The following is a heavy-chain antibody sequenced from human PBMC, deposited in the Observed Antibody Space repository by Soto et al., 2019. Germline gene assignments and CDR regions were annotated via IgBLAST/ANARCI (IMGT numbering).Heavy chain of an antibody. Sequence: GESLKISCAASGFTFSSYAMSWVRPAPGKGLEWVSAISGSGGSTYYADSVKGRFTISRDNSKNTLYLQMNSLRAEDTAVYYCAKDCNRAAEYYFDYWGQGTLVTVSS. V-gene: IGHV3-23*01. CDR2: ISGSGGST. CDR3: AKDCNRAAEYYFDY. D-gene: IGHD6-13*01. J-gene: IGHJ4*02. CDR1: GFTFSSYA.